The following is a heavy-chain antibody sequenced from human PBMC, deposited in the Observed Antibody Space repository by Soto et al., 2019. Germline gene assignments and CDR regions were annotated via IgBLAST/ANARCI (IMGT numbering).Heavy chain of an antibody. J-gene: IGHJ4*02. V-gene: IGHV1-8*01. Sequence: GASVKVSCKASGYTFTSYDINWVRQATGQGLEWMGWMNPNSGNTGYAQKFQGRVTMTRNTSISTAYMELSSLRSEDTAVYYCARGRVGALDYYFDYWGQGTLVTVSS. CDR1: GYTFTSYD. CDR3: ARGRVGALDYYFDY. D-gene: IGHD1-26*01. CDR2: MNPNSGNT.